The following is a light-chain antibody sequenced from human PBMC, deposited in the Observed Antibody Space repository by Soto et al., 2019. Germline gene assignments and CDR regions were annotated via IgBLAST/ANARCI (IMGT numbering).Light chain of an antibody. CDR2: AVS. J-gene: IGLJ2*01. Sequence: QSALTQPASVSGSPGQSITISCTGTNSDVGGYNYVSWYQQHPGKVPKLMIFAVSDRPSGVSNRFSGSKSGNTASLTISGLQAEDEADYYCCSYTTSATLVFGEGTKLTVL. CDR3: CSYTTSATLV. V-gene: IGLV2-14*01. CDR1: NSDVGGYNY.